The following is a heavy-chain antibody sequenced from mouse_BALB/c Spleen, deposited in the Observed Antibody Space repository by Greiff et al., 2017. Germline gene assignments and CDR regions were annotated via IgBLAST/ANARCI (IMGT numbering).Heavy chain of an antibody. V-gene: IGHV3-8*02. CDR1: GDSTTSGY. Sequence: DVQLVESGPSLVKPSQTLSLTCSVTGDSTTSGYWNWIRKFPGNKLEYMGYISYSGSTYYNPSLKSRISITRDTSKNQYYLQLNSVTTEDTATYYCARYDYDVGYAMDYWGQGTSVTVSS. J-gene: IGHJ4*01. CDR3: ARYDYDVGYAMDY. D-gene: IGHD2-4*01. CDR2: ISYSGST.